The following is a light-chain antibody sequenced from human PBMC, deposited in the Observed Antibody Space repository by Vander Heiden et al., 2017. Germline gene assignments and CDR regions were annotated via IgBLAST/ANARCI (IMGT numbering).Light chain of an antibody. Sequence: DLVMTQTPLSLSVTPGQPASISCKASQSLLHSDGKTYLYWYLQKTGQPPQILIYEVSTRFSGVPDRSSGSGSGTDYTPKISRVEAEDVGVYYCMQRIQLSRYTFGQGTKLEI. V-gene: IGKV2D-29*01. CDR2: EVS. J-gene: IGKJ2*01. CDR3: MQRIQLSRYT. CDR1: QSLLHSDGKTY.